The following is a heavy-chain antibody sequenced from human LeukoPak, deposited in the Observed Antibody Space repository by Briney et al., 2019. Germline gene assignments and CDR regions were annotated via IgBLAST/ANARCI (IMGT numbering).Heavy chain of an antibody. CDR2: IYYSGST. Sequence: SETLSLTCTVSGGSINDYYWSWIRQPPGKGLEWIEWIYYSGSTNYNPSLKSRVTISVDTSKNQFSLKLTSVTAADTTVYYCARVDSSDAGNFDYWGQGTLVTVSS. CDR1: GGSINDYY. J-gene: IGHJ4*02. V-gene: IGHV4-59*08. CDR3: ARVDSSDAGNFDY. D-gene: IGHD2-15*01.